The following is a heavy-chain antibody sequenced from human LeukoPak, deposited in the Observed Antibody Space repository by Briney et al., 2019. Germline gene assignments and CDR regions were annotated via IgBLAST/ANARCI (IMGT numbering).Heavy chain of an antibody. J-gene: IGHJ4*02. Sequence: ASVKVSCKASGYTFTGYYMHWVRQAPGQGLEWMGCINPNSGGTNYAQKFQGRVTMTRDTSISTAYMELSRLRSDDTAVYYCARDRRLKDTALGSTNYWGQGTLVTVSS. CDR1: GYTFTGYY. CDR3: ARDRRLKDTALGSTNY. D-gene: IGHD5-18*01. V-gene: IGHV1-2*02. CDR2: INPNSGGT.